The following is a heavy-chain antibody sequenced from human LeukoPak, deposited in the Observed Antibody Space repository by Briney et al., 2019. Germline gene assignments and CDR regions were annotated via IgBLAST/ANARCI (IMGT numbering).Heavy chain of an antibody. V-gene: IGHV3-48*01. Sequence: GESLRLSCAASGFTFSSYSMNWVRQAPGKGLEWVSYISSASNTIYYADSVKGRFTISRDNAKNSLYLQMDSLRAEDTAMYYCARDGWFGDYNWFDPWGQGTLVTVSS. J-gene: IGHJ5*02. CDR3: ARDGWFGDYNWFDP. D-gene: IGHD3-10*01. CDR2: ISSASNTI. CDR1: GFTFSSYS.